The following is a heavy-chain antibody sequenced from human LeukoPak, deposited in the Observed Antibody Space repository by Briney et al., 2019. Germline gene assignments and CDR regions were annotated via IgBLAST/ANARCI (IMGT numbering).Heavy chain of an antibody. CDR3: ARGRFTYDSSGYYLDY. Sequence: PSETLSLTCTVSGGSISSSSYYWGWIRQPPGKGLEWIGSIYYSGSTYYNPSLKSRVTISVDTSKNQFSLKLSSVTAADTAVYYCARGRFTYDSSGYYLDYWGQGTLVTVSS. V-gene: IGHV4-39*01. J-gene: IGHJ4*02. D-gene: IGHD3-22*01. CDR2: IYYSGST. CDR1: GGSISSSSYY.